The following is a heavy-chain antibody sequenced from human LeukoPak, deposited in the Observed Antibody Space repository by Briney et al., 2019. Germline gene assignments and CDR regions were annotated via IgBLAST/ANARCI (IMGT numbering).Heavy chain of an antibody. Sequence: GGSLRLSCITSGFTFSSYWMGWVREARGKGLEWVANIKQDGSEKHYVESVKGRFTISRDNPQNSLYLQMNSLRAEDTAVYYCARDVFDYWGQGTLVTVSS. CDR3: ARDVFDY. CDR2: IKQDGSEK. J-gene: IGHJ4*02. V-gene: IGHV3-7*01. CDR1: GFTFSSYW.